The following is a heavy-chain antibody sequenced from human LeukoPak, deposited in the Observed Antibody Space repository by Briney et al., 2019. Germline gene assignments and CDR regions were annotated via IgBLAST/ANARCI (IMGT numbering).Heavy chain of an antibody. J-gene: IGHJ4*02. D-gene: IGHD5-18*01. V-gene: IGHV5-51*01. CDR2: IYPGDSDT. CDR1: GYSFTSYW. CDR3: AGGIQLWSSYFDY. Sequence: GASLQISCKGSGYSFTSYWIGWVRPMPGKGLEWMGIIYPGDSDTRYSPSFQGQVTISADKSISTAYLQWSSLKASDTAMYYCAGGIQLWSSYFDYWGQGTLVTVSS.